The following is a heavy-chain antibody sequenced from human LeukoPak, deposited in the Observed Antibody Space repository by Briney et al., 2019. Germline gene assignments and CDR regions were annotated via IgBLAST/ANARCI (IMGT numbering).Heavy chain of an antibody. CDR1: GFTFSSYA. Sequence: SGGSLRLSCAASGFTFSSYAMSWVRQAPGKGLEWVSAISGSAVSTYYAASVKCRFTISRDNSKNTLYLQMNSLRAEDTAVYYCARVPAASLSGWWFDPWGQGTLVTVSS. CDR2: ISGSAVST. CDR3: ARVPAASLSGWWFDP. V-gene: IGHV3-23*01. D-gene: IGHD2-2*01. J-gene: IGHJ5*02.